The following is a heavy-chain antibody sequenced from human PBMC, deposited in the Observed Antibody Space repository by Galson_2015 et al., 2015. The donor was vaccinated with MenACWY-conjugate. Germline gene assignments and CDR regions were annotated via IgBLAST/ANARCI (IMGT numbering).Heavy chain of an antibody. CDR2: ISYDGVNK. Sequence: SLRLSCAASGFTFNLYAMHWVRQAPGKGQEWLAMISYDGVNKHYADSVRGRFTISRDNSKNTLYLQVNSLRAEDAALFYCARTRIIHGVPDAIDIWGQGTMVTVSS. D-gene: IGHD1-14*01. J-gene: IGHJ3*02. CDR1: GFTFNLYA. CDR3: ARTRIIHGVPDAIDI. V-gene: IGHV3-30*04.